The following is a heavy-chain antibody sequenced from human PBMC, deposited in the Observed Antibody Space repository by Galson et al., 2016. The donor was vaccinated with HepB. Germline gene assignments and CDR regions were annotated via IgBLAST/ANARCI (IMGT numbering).Heavy chain of an antibody. CDR3: ARLRRVPAAHNWFDP. D-gene: IGHD2-2*01. CDR2: ISTRRTT. V-gene: IGHV3-23*01. CDR1: GFVFSNFG. J-gene: IGHJ5*02. Sequence: SLRLSCAASGFVFSNFGLSWVRQAPGKGLEWVASISTRRTTYYTDSVPGRFTISSDNSHNTLYLQMNGLRAEDTAVYYCARLRRVPAAHNWFDPWGQGTLVSVSS.